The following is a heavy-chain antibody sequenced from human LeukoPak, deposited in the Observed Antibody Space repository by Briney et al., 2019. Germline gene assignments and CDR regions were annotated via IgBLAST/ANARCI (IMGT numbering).Heavy chain of an antibody. D-gene: IGHD3-22*01. CDR2: ISAYNGNT. J-gene: IGHJ4*02. CDR1: GYTFTSYG. CDR3: ARGVIGHYYDSSGYLDY. V-gene: IGHV1-18*01. Sequence: ASVKVSCKASGYTFTSYGISWVRQAPGQGLEWMGWISAYNGNTNYAQKLQGRVTMTTDTSTSTAYMELSSLRSEDTAVYYCARGVIGHYYDSSGYLDYWGQGTLVTVSS.